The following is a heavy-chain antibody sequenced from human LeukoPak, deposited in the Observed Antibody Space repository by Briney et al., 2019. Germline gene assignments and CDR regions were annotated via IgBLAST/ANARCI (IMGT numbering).Heavy chain of an antibody. Sequence: GGFLILSCAASGFSFSCYWMHLGRQAPGKGLWWVSLINSDGSSTSYADSVKGRFTTSKNNAKNTMYLQMNSLRAEDTAVYYCARGQLADAFDIWGQGAMVTVSS. D-gene: IGHD6-13*01. J-gene: IGHJ3*02. CDR2: INSDGSST. V-gene: IGHV3-74*01. CDR1: GFSFSCYW. CDR3: ARGQLADAFDI.